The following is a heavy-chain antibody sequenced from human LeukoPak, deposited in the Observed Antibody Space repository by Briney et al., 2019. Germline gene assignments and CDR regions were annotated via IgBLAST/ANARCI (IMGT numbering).Heavy chain of an antibody. V-gene: IGHV1-69*05. CDR1: GGAFSSYA. CDR3: ARNAGNYYYFDY. J-gene: IGHJ4*02. Sequence: SVKVSCKASGGAFSSYAIRWVRETPGQGLEWMGGIIPIFGTANYAQKLQGRVTMTTDTSTSTAYMELRSLRSDDTAVYYCARNAGNYYYFDYWGQGTLVTVSS. CDR2: IIPIFGTA. D-gene: IGHD1-7*01.